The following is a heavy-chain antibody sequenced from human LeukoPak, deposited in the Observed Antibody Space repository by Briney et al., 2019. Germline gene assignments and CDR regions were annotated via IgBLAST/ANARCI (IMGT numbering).Heavy chain of an antibody. CDR1: GFTFSSYG. V-gene: IGHV3-30*18. D-gene: IGHD2-15*01. J-gene: IGHJ4*02. CDR2: ISYDGSNK. CDR3: AKSLSIVVVVAATPTDY. Sequence: GGSLRLSCAASGFTFSSYGMHWVRQAPGKGLEWVAVISYDGSNKYYADSVKGRFTISRDNSKNTLYLQMNSLRAEDTAVYYCAKSLSIVVVVAATPTDYWGQGTLVTVSS.